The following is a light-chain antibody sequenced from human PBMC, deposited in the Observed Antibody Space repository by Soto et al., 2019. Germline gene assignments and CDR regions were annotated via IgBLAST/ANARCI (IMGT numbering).Light chain of an antibody. CDR1: QSVSSY. Sequence: EIVLTQSPATLSLSPGERATLSCRASQSVSSYLAWYQQKPGQAPRLLIYDASNRATGIPARFSGSGSGTDFTLTIISLEPEDFAVYYCKQRSNLPLTFGGGTKVEIK. J-gene: IGKJ4*01. CDR2: DAS. V-gene: IGKV3-11*01. CDR3: KQRSNLPLT.